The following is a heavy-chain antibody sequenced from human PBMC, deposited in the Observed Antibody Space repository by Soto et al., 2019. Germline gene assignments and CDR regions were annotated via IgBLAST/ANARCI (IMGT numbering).Heavy chain of an antibody. Sequence: SETLSLTCAVYGGSFSGYYWSWIRQPPGKGLEWIGEINHSGSTNYNPSLKSRVTISVDTSKNQFSLKLSSVTAADTAVYYCAREYYGSGSYYTRGGMDVWGQGTTVTVS. CDR3: AREYYGSGSYYTRGGMDV. CDR2: INHSGST. CDR1: GGSFSGYY. D-gene: IGHD3-10*01. J-gene: IGHJ6*02. V-gene: IGHV4-34*01.